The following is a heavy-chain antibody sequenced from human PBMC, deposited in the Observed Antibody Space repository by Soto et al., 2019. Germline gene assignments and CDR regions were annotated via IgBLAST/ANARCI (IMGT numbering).Heavy chain of an antibody. J-gene: IGHJ6*02. CDR3: ARGPRITIFGVVIHNMDV. CDR1: GGSVTNSPYY. D-gene: IGHD3-3*01. Sequence: SETLSLTCTVSGGSVTNSPYYWVWIRQSPRRGLEWIGSTAYDGTRWSLYYRPALESRLTISVDTSENGFSLKLSSMTAADTAVYYCARGPRITIFGVVIHNMDVWGQGTTVTVSS. V-gene: IGHV4-39*02. CDR2: TAYDGTR.